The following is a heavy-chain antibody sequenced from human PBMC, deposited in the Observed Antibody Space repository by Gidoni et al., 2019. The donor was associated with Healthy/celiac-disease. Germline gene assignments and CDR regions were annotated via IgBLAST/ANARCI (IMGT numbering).Heavy chain of an antibody. Sequence: EVQLLESGGGLVQPGGSLRLSCAASGFTFGSYAMSWVRQAPGKGLEWVSAISGSGGSTYYADSVKGRFTISRDNSKNTLYLQMNSLRAEDTAVYYCANLVTNFGVEFWSGEGYFDYWGQGTLVTVSS. J-gene: IGHJ4*02. V-gene: IGHV3-23*01. CDR1: GFTFGSYA. CDR2: ISGSGGST. CDR3: ANLVTNFGVEFWSGEGYFDY. D-gene: IGHD3-3*01.